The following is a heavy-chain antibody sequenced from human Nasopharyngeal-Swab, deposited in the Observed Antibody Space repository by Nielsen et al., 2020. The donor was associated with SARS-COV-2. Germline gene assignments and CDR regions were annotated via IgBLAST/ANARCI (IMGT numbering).Heavy chain of an antibody. Sequence: SETLSLTCTVSGGSISSGGYYWSWIRQHPGKGLEWIGYIYYSGSTYYNPSLKSRVTISVDKSNNQFSLKLYSVTAADTAVYYCARHIYVGYGMDVWGQGNTVAVSS. CDR2: IYYSGST. D-gene: IGHD5/OR15-5a*01. CDR1: GGSISSGGYY. J-gene: IGHJ6*02. CDR3: ARHIYVGYGMDV. V-gene: IGHV4-31*03.